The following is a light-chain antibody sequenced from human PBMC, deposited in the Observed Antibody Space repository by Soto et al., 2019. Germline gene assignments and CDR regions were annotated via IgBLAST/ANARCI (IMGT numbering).Light chain of an antibody. CDR1: QSVTSSY. J-gene: IGKJ2*01. V-gene: IGKV3-20*01. CDR2: EAS. Sequence: EIVLTQSPGTLSLSPGDRATLSCRASQSVTSSYLAWFQQKPGQAPRLLIYEASSRATGIPDRFSGSGSGTDFTLTINRLEPEDFAVYSCHQYGSSPLPFGQGTKLEMK. CDR3: HQYGSSPLP.